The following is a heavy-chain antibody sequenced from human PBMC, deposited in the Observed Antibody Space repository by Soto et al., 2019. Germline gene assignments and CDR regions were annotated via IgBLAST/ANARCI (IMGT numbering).Heavy chain of an antibody. J-gene: IGHJ4*02. CDR1: GGSFSGYY. Sequence: NPSETLSLTCAVYGGSFSGYYWSWIRQPPGKGLEWIGEINHSGSTNYNPSLKSRVTISVDTSKNQFSLKLSSVTAADTAVYYCARDPKSSGSIYFDYWGQGTLVTVSS. CDR3: ARDPKSSGSIYFDY. V-gene: IGHV4-34*01. D-gene: IGHD6-19*01. CDR2: INHSGST.